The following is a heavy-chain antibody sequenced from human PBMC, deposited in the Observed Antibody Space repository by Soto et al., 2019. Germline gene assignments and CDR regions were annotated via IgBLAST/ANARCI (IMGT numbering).Heavy chain of an antibody. CDR2: IYVTGAV. J-gene: IGHJ5*02. Sequence: SETLSLTCSVSGAALNSGNYYWSWIRQVPGKGLEWIGHIYVTGAVDYNPSLRDRITISQETSERQFSLNLRLVTAADTAVYYCARLRIATNNYKWFDPWGQGTLVTVSS. D-gene: IGHD2-21*01. CDR1: GAALNSGNYY. V-gene: IGHV4-31*03. CDR3: ARLRIATNNYKWFDP.